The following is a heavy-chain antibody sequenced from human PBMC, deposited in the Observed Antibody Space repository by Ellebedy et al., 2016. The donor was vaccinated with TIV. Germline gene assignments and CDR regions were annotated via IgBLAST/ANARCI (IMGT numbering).Heavy chain of an antibody. CDR3: ARIYNWFDP. Sequence: GSLRLSCAASGFTVSSSYMSWVRQPPGKGQERFGSIYSSGSTYYNPSLKSRVTISVDRSKKQFSLKRSSVTAADTAVYYCARIYNWFDPWGQGTLVTVSS. CDR1: GFTVSSSY. V-gene: IGHV4-39*07. CDR2: IYSSGST. J-gene: IGHJ5*02.